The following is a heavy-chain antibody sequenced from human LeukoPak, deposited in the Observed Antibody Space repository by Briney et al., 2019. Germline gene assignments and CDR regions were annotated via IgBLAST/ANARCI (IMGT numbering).Heavy chain of an antibody. J-gene: IGHJ4*02. D-gene: IGHD6-13*01. CDR3: AKHRSGIAASGSNY. CDR2: IGGSGGTSGDST. Sequence: GGSLRLSCAASGFTFSSYAMSWVRQAPGKGLEWVSVSVIGGSGGTSGDSTYYADSVKGRFTTSRDDSNNTLYLQMNNLRVEDTAVYYCAKHRSGIAASGSNYWGQGTLVSVSS. V-gene: IGHV3-23*01. CDR1: GFTFSSYA.